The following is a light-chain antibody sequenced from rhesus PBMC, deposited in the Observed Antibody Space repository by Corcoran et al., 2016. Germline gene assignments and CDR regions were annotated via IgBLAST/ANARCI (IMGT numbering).Light chain of an antibody. CDR3: QQGSKWMYS. Sequence: EIVMTQSPATLSLSPGERATLSCRASQGVSSRLAWYQQKPGQAPRLLIYDASTRVTGIPDRFSGSGSGTDVTLTINGLEPEDVGVYFCQQGSKWMYSFGQGTKVEI. V-gene: IGKV3-17*01. CDR1: QGVSSR. CDR2: DAS. J-gene: IGKJ2*01.